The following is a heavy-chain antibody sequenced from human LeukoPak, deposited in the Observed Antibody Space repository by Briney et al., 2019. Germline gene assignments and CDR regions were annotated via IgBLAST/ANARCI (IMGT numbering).Heavy chain of an antibody. V-gene: IGHV3-21*06. Sequence: GGSLRLSCAASGFTFSSQNMNWARQAPAKGLEWVAYISTSGDSTKYADSVEGRFTISRDNAENSLYLLMNSLRVEDTAVYYCVKNGWLDYWGQGTQVTVSS. J-gene: IGHJ4*02. CDR1: GFTFSSQN. CDR2: ISTSGDST. CDR3: VKNGWLDY. D-gene: IGHD6-19*01.